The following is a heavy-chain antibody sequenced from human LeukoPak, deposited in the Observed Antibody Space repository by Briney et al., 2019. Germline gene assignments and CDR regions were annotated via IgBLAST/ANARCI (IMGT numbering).Heavy chain of an antibody. CDR2: IYYSGST. CDR1: GGSISSYY. D-gene: IGHD2-2*01. CDR3: ARDREDIVVVPDPPGVYYYYGVDV. Sequence: SETLSLTCTVSGGSISSYYWSWIRQPPGKGLEWIGYIYYSGSTNYNPSLKSRVTISVDTSKNQFSLKLSSVTAADTAVYYCARDREDIVVVPDPPGVYYYYGVDVWGQGTTVTVSS. J-gene: IGHJ6*02. V-gene: IGHV4-59*01.